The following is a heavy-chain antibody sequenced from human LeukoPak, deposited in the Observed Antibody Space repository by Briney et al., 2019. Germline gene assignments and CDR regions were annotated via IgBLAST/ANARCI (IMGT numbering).Heavy chain of an antibody. CDR2: ISSTGNTI. CDR3: ASAYGGLLDQ. J-gene: IGHJ4*02. CDR1: GFTFNTYE. V-gene: IGHV3-48*03. D-gene: IGHD3-16*01. Sequence: GGSLRLSCAASGFTFNTYEMNWVRQAPGKGLEWLSYISSTGNTIYYADSVKGRFTISRDNARNSLYLLMNSLRAEDTAIYYCASAYGGLLDQWGPGSLVTVSS.